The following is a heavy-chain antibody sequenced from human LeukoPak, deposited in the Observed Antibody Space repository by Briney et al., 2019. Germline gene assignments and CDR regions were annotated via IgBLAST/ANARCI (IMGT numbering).Heavy chain of an antibody. D-gene: IGHD3-3*01. CDR1: GFTFSSYA. J-gene: IGHJ4*02. V-gene: IGHV3-30-3*01. CDR2: ISYDGSNK. CDR3: ARSETPLGYDFWSGYYPLFDY. Sequence: GGSLRLSCAASGFTFSSYAMHWVRQAPGKGLEWVAVISYDGSNKYYADSVEGRFTISRDNSKNTLYLQMNSLRAEDTAVYYCARSETPLGYDFWSGYYPLFDYWGQGTLVTVSS.